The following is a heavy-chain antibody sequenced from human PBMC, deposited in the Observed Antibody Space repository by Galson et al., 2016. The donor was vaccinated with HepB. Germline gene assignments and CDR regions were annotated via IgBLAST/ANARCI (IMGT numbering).Heavy chain of an antibody. J-gene: IGHJ5*02. D-gene: IGHD6-19*01. Sequence: SETLSLTCSVSGGSISSSTYYWDWIRQRPGEGLEWIGCIYYTGSTSYNPSLKSRVTISADAPSNRFSLRLSSVTAADTAVYYCARRLVPSKAVTGGCLDTWGQGALVAVSS. CDR3: ARRLVPSKAVTGGCLDT. CDR1: GGSISSSTYY. CDR2: IYYTGST. V-gene: IGHV4-39*01.